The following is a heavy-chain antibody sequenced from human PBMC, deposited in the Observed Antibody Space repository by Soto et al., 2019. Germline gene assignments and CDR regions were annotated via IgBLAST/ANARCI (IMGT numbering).Heavy chain of an antibody. D-gene: IGHD1-26*01. CDR3: ARGHYSGSYYYYYYGMDV. CDR2: IWYDGSNK. J-gene: IGHJ6*02. Sequence: GGSLRLSCAASGFTFSSYGMHWVRQAPGKGLEWVAVIWYDGSNKYYADSVKGRFTISRDNSKNTLYLQMNSLRAEDTAVYYWARGHYSGSYYYYYYGMDVWGQGTTVTVSS. CDR1: GFTFSSYG. V-gene: IGHV3-33*01.